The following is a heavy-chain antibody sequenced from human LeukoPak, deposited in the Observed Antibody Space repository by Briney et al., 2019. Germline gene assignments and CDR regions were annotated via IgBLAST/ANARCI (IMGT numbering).Heavy chain of an antibody. CDR3: ARGYCSSTSCHLSS. J-gene: IGHJ4*02. CDR1: GFTFSSYW. CDR2: INSDGSST. D-gene: IGHD2-2*01. Sequence: GGSLRLSCAASGFTFSSYWMHWVRQAPGKGQVWVSRINSDGSSTSYADSVKGRSTISRDNAKNTLYLQMNSLRAEDTAVYYCARGYCSSTSCHLSSWGQGTLVTVSS. V-gene: IGHV3-74*01.